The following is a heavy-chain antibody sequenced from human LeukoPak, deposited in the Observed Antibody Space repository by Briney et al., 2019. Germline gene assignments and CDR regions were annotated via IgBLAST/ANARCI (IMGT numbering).Heavy chain of an antibody. V-gene: IGHV1-2*06. J-gene: IGHJ4*02. D-gene: IGHD1-26*01. CDR3: TRESGSYHGNDY. CDR2: INPNSGAT. Sequence: ASVKVSCKASGYTFTGYYMHWVRQAPGQGLEWMGRINPNSGATNYAQELQGRVTITGDTSISTAYMELSNLRSDDTAVYYCTRESGSYHGNDYWGQGTLVTVSS. CDR1: GYTFTGYY.